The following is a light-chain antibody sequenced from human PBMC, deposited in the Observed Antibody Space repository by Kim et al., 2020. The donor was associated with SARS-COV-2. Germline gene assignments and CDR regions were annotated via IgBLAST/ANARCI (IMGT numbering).Light chain of an antibody. CDR2: DAS. CDR1: QSVSSY. CDR3: QQRSNWPPWT. V-gene: IGKV3-11*01. Sequence: EIVLTQSPATLSLSPGERATLSCMASQSVSSYLAWYQQKPGQIPRLLIYDASHRATGIPARFSGSGSGTDFTLIISSLEPEDFAVYYCQQRSNWPPWTFGQGTKVDIK. J-gene: IGKJ1*01.